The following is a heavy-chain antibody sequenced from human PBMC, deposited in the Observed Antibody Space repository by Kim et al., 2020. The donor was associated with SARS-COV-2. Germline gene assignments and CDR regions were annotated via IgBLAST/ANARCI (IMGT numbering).Heavy chain of an antibody. J-gene: IGHJ6*02. CDR3: AKDFVWFGESRGALGYYGMDV. CDR1: GFTFDEYA. V-gene: IGHV3-9*01. D-gene: IGHD3-10*01. CDR2: ISWNSGSI. Sequence: GGSLRLSCAASGFTFDEYAMHWVRQAPGKGLEWVSGISWNSGSIGYADSVKGRFTISRDNAKNSLYLQMNSLRDEDTALYYCAKDFVWFGESRGALGYYGMDVWGQGTTVTVSS.